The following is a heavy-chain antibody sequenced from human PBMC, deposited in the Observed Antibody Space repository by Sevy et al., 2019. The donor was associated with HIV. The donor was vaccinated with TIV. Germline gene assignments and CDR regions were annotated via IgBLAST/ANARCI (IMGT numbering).Heavy chain of an antibody. V-gene: IGHV1-46*01. Sequence: ASVKVSCKASGYTFTSYYMHWVRQAPGQGLEWMGIINPSGGSTSYPQKFQGRVTMTRDTSTSTVYMELSSLRSEDTAVYYCARDDPQRYGDYVGAGPRPPYGMDVWGQGTTVTVSS. D-gene: IGHD4-17*01. J-gene: IGHJ6*02. CDR2: INPSGGST. CDR1: GYTFTSYY. CDR3: ARDDPQRYGDYVGAGPRPPYGMDV.